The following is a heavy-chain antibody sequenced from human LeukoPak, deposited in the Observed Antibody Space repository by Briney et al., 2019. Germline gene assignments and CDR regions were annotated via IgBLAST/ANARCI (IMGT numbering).Heavy chain of an antibody. D-gene: IGHD5-12*01. V-gene: IGHV3-48*03. J-gene: IGHJ3*02. Sequence: GGSLRLSCAASGFTFSSFEMNWVRQAPGKGLEWVSYISSSGTTIYYADSVKGRITISRDNAKNSVYLQMNSLRAEDTAVYYCARAHIVATALDIWGQGTMVTVSS. CDR2: ISSSGTTI. CDR1: GFTFSSFE. CDR3: ARAHIVATALDI.